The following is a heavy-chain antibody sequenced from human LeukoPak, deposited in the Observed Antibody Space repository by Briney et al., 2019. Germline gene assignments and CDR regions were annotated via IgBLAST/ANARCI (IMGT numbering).Heavy chain of an antibody. V-gene: IGHV3-21*01. D-gene: IGHD3-10*01. J-gene: IGHJ4*02. CDR2: ISNSNTYI. CDR3: AREEGITLVRGIRD. CDR1: GFTFSSYS. Sequence: GGSLRLSRAASGFTFSSYSMSWVRQAPGKGLEWVSSISNSNTYIYYADSVKGRFTISRDNAKNSLYLQMNSLRAEDTAVYYCAREEGITLVRGIRDWGQGTLVTVSS.